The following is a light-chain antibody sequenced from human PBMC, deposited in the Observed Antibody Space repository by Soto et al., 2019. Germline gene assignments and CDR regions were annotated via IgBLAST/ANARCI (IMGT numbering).Light chain of an antibody. V-gene: IGLV2-14*03. CDR3: SSSTTSTTRV. J-gene: IGLJ1*01. CDR1: SSDVGAYNS. Sequence: QSALTQPASVSVSPGQSITLSGTGTSSDVGAYNSVSWYQQHPGKAPKLIIYDVSTRPSGVSNRFSGSKSGNTASLTISGLQAEYEADYYCSSSTTSTTRVFGTGTKVTVL. CDR2: DVS.